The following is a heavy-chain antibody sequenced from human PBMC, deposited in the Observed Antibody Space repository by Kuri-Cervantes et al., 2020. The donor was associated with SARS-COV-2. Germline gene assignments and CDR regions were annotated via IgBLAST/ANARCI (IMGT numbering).Heavy chain of an antibody. Sequence: SQTLSLTCGVSGGTITSDGYSWSWIRQPPGKGLEFIGFIHASGSAYYNPSLQSRVTISVDRSKTQFSLTVTSVTAADTAVYYCARDAGCVGSFCYYTNWFDHWGHGTLVTVSS. CDR2: IHASGSA. CDR1: GGTITSDGYS. J-gene: IGHJ5*02. V-gene: IGHV4-30-2*01. CDR3: ARDAGCVGSFCYYTNWFDH. D-gene: IGHD3-22*01.